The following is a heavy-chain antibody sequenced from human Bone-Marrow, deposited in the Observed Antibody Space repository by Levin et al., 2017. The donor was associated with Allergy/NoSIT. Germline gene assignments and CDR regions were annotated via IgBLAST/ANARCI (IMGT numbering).Heavy chain of an antibody. CDR3: VRQCRDDNNFYFGMDV. CDR2: IYYSGSS. Sequence: SETLSLTCTVSGDSIRSSSDYWGWVRQTPGKGREWIGSIYYSGSSYQNSSLRSRITMSVDTSKNQFSLNLRSVTATDTAVYYGVRQCRDDNNFYFGMDVWGQGTTVIVSS. D-gene: IGHD5-24*01. CDR1: GDSIRSSSDY. J-gene: IGHJ6*02. V-gene: IGHV4-39*01.